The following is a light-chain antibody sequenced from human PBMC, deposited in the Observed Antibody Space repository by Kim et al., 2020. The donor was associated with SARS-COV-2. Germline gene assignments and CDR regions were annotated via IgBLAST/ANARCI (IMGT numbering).Light chain of an antibody. V-gene: IGLV2-14*03. J-gene: IGLJ3*02. CDR2: DVS. CDR3: SSYAGRSSWV. Sequence: QSALTQPASVSGSPGQSITISCAGTSSDVGSYDYVSWFQQHPGKAPKLIIYDVSNRPSGISSRFSGSKSGNTASLAISGLQSEDEAAYFCSSYAGRSSWVFGGGTQLTVL. CDR1: SSDVGSYDY.